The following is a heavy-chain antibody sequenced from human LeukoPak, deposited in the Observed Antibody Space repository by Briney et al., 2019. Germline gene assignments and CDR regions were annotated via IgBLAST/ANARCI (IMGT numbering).Heavy chain of an antibody. J-gene: IGHJ4*02. V-gene: IGHV3-23*01. CDR2: ISGSGGST. D-gene: IGHD5-12*01. Sequence: GGSLRLSCAASGFTFSSYAMSWVRQAPGKGLEWVSAISGSGGSTYYADSVKGRFTISRDNSKNTLYLQMNSLRAEDTAVYYCARGWPYWGIVATGQDYWGQGTLVTVSS. CDR1: GFTFSSYA. CDR3: ARGWPYWGIVATGQDY.